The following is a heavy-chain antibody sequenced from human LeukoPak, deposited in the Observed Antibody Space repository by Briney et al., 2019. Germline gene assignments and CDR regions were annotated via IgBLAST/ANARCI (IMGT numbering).Heavy chain of an antibody. CDR1: GFTFSSYA. V-gene: IGHV3-23*01. CDR3: AKAMHGMRYYFDY. D-gene: IGHD1-14*01. CDR2: ISGSGGST. Sequence: GGSLRLSCAASGFTFSSYAMSWVRQAPGKGLEWVSAISGSGGSTYYADSVKGRFTISRDNSKDTLYLQMNSLRAEDTAVYYCAKAMHGMRYYFDYWGQGTLVTVSS. J-gene: IGHJ4*02.